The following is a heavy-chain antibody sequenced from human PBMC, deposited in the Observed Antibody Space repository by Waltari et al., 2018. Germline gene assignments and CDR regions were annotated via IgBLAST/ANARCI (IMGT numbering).Heavy chain of an antibody. CDR2: MSGTGEYT. CDR3: AKDQAEWLVLDGYFDS. Sequence: EVQLLESGGDLEQPGGSLRISCVGSGFNFSNYAMHWVRQAPGKGLEWVSTMSGTGEYTYYADSVKGRFTISRDNSKNTVFLHMNNLRVEDTAIYFCAKDQAEWLVLDGYFDSWGQGTPVTVSS. J-gene: IGHJ4*02. D-gene: IGHD6-19*01. V-gene: IGHV3-23*01. CDR1: GFNFSNYA.